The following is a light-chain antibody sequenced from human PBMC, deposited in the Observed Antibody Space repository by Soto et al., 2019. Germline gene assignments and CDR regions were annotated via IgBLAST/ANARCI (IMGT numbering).Light chain of an antibody. V-gene: IGLV1-44*01. CDR3: AAWDDGLNSYV. Sequence: QSVLTQPPSASGTPGQRVTISCSGSNFNIGTNTVNWYQQLPGTAPKFVIYSNNQRPSGVPDRFSGSKSGTSASLAISGLQSEDEADYYCAAWDDGLNSYVFGTGTKVTVL. J-gene: IGLJ1*01. CDR2: SNN. CDR1: NFNIGTNT.